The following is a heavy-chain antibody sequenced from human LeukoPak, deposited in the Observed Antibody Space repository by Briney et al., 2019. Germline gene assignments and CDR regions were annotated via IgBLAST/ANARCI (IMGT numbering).Heavy chain of an antibody. Sequence: GGSLRLSCAASGFTFSSYAMSWVRQAPGKGLEWVSAISGSGGSTYYADSVEGRFTISRDNSKNTLCLQMNSLRAEDTAVYYCAKDRARGYCSSTSCYPFAYWGQGTLVTVSS. CDR3: AKDRARGYCSSTSCYPFAY. J-gene: IGHJ4*02. V-gene: IGHV3-23*01. CDR1: GFTFSSYA. D-gene: IGHD2-2*01. CDR2: ISGSGGST.